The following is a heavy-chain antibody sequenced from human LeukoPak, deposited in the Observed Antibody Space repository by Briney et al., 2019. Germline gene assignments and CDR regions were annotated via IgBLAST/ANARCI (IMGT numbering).Heavy chain of an antibody. CDR3: ARARRDYDSSGYYDY. CDR2: INPNGGGT. CDR1: GYTFTGYY. D-gene: IGHD3-22*01. J-gene: IGHJ4*02. V-gene: IGHV1-2*02. Sequence: ASVKVSCKASGYTFTGYYMHWVRQAPGQGLEWMGWINPNGGGTNYAQKFQGRVTMTRDTSISTAYMELSRLRSDDTAVYYCARARRDYDSSGYYDYWGQGTLVTVSS.